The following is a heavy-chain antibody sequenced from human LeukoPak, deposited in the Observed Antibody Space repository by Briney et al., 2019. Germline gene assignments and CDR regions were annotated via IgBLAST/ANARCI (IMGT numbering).Heavy chain of an antibody. D-gene: IGHD5-12*01. Sequence: ASVKVSCKTSGYTVTGYYMHWVRQAPGHRVEWMGWINPNSGGAIYAQKLQGRVTMIRDTSISTAYMELSRLTSDDTAVYYCARVSNRGYDLISFDPWGQGTLVTVSS. CDR2: INPNSGGA. CDR1: GYTVTGYY. V-gene: IGHV1-2*02. CDR3: ARVSNRGYDLISFDP. J-gene: IGHJ5*02.